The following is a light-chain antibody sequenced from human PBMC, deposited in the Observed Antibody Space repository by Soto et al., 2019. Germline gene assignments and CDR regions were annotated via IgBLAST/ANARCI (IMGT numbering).Light chain of an antibody. CDR3: QQYYTVPVT. Sequence: DIVMTQSPDSLAVSLGERATINCESSQSVLYSSNNKSYLAWYQQKPGQPPRLLIYWASTRESGVPDRFSGSGSRTDFTLTITSLQAEDVAVYYCQQYYTVPVTFGGGTKVVIK. CDR2: WAS. CDR1: QSVLYSSNNKSY. V-gene: IGKV4-1*01. J-gene: IGKJ4*01.